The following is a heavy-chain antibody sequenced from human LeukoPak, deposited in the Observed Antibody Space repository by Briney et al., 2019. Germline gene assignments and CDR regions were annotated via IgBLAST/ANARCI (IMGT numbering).Heavy chain of an antibody. CDR3: ARGPYSYDSSGAFDI. J-gene: IGHJ3*02. V-gene: IGHV4-38-2*02. CDR2: IYHSGST. D-gene: IGHD3-22*01. Sequence: SETLSLTCTVSGVSISSYYWSWIRQPPGKGLEWIGSIYHSGSTYYNPSLKSRVTISVDTSKNQFSLKLSSVTAADTAVYFCARGPYSYDSSGAFDIWGQGTMVTVSS. CDR1: GVSISSYY.